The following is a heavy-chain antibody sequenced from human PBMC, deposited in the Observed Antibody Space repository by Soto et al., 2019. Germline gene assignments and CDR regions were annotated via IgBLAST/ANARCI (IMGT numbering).Heavy chain of an antibody. CDR2: TIPVFNTA. CDR3: ARGVYGSGNYYPDLSASDI. CDR1: GGTLSDHG. J-gene: IGHJ3*02. Sequence: QVQLEQSGAEVKKPGSSVKVSCKDSGGTLSDHGVAWLRQALGQGLEWMGGTIPVFNTAKYAQKFQGRVTVPGDQFTTIAYMELRSLRTEDTAFYFCARGVYGSGNYYPDLSASDIWGQGTMVIASS. D-gene: IGHD3-10*01. V-gene: IGHV1-69*01.